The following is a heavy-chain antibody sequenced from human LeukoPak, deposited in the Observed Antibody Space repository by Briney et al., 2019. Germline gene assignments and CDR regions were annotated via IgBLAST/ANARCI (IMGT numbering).Heavy chain of an antibody. CDR3: ARLGFVVVTAGGYFDL. CDR1: GFTFSSYS. Sequence: TGGSLRLSCAASGFTFSSYSMNWVRQAPGKGLEWVSSISSSSSYIYYADSVKGRFTISRDNSKNTLYLQMNSLRAEDTAVYYCARLGFVVVTAGGYFDLWGRGTLVTVSS. J-gene: IGHJ2*01. V-gene: IGHV3-21*01. D-gene: IGHD2-21*02. CDR2: ISSSSSYI.